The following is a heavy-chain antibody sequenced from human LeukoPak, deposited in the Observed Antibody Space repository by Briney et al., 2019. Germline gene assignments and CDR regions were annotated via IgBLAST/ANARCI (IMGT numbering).Heavy chain of an antibody. CDR1: GFTFDDYA. Sequence: GGSLRLSCAASGFTFDDYAMHWVRQAPGKGLEWVSGISWNSGSIGYADSVKGRFTISRDNAKNSLYLQMNSLRAEDTALYYCAIFNDVAAASDYWGQGALVTVSS. V-gene: IGHV3-9*01. J-gene: IGHJ4*02. D-gene: IGHD6-13*01. CDR2: ISWNSGSI. CDR3: AIFNDVAAASDY.